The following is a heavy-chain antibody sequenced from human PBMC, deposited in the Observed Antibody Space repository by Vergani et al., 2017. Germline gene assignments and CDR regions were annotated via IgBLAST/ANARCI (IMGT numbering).Heavy chain of an antibody. Sequence: QVQLQESGPGLVKPSQTLSLTCSVSGDSISSGVYYWNLIRQHPGKGLEWIGYIYSTGSTHHNPSLRRRINMSVDTSKNQFSLKLNSVTDADTAMYYCARMGGYDEGDAFRIGYFDSWGPGILVTVSS. D-gene: IGHD3-22*01. V-gene: IGHV4-31*03. CDR3: ARMGGYDEGDAFRIGYFDS. CDR2: IYSTGST. J-gene: IGHJ4*02. CDR1: GDSISSGVYY.